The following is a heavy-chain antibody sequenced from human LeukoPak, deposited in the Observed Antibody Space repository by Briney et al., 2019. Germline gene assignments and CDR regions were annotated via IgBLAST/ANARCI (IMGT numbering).Heavy chain of an antibody. J-gene: IGHJ3*02. CDR2: ISYDGSNK. D-gene: IGHD6-19*01. V-gene: IGHV3-30-3*01. CDR3: ARDRTAYSSGWVGAFDI. Sequence: PGRFLRLSCAASGFTFSSYAMHWVRQAPGKGLEWVAVISYDGSNKYYADSVKGRFTISRDNSKNTLYLQMNSLRAEDTAVYYCARDRTAYSSGWVGAFDIWGQGTMVTVSS. CDR1: GFTFSSYA.